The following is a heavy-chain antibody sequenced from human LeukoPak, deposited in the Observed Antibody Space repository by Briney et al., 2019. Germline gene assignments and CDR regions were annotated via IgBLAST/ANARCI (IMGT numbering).Heavy chain of an antibody. D-gene: IGHD1-1*01. V-gene: IGHV3-74*01. CDR3: ARDGSAYNHDY. CDR1: VFTFSTSW. CDR2: INHDGGNT. Sequence: GGSLRLSCAASVFTFSTSWMHWVRQAPGKGLVWVSRINHDGGNTIYADSVKGRFTISRDNAKNILYLQMNNLRAEDTAVYYCARDGSAYNHDYWGHGTLVTVSS. J-gene: IGHJ4*01.